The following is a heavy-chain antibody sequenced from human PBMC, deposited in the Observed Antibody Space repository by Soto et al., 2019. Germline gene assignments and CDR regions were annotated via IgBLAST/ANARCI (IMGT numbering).Heavy chain of an antibody. CDR2: IYPGDSDT. CDR3: ARQSCSSTSCYGPYYYYMEV. Sequence: GESLKISCKGSGYSFTSYWIGWVRQMPGKGLEWMGIIYPGDSDTRYSPSFQGQVTISADKSISTAYLQWSSLKASDTAMYYCARQSCSSTSCYGPYYYYMEVWGKGTTVTVSS. CDR1: GYSFTSYW. J-gene: IGHJ6*03. V-gene: IGHV5-51*01. D-gene: IGHD2-2*01.